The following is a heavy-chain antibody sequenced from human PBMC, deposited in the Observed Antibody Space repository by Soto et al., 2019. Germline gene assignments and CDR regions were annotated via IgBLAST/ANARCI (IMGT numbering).Heavy chain of an antibody. D-gene: IGHD3-10*01. CDR2: IYYIGST. V-gene: IGHV4-39*02. J-gene: IGHJ4*02. CDR1: GGSISSSSYY. Sequence: QLQLQESGPGLVKPSETLSLTCTVSGGSISSSSYYWGWIRQPPGKGLEWIGSIYYIGSTYYNPSLKSRVTISVDTSKNQFSLRLSSVTAADTAVYYCQIEVRGSSTLAIDNWGQGTLVTVSS. CDR3: QIEVRGSSTLAIDN.